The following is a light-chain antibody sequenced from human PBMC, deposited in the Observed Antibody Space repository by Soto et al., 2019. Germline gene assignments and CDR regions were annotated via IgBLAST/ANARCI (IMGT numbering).Light chain of an antibody. Sequence: EIVMTQSPATLSVSPGERASLSGRASQSVSSNLAWYQQKPVQAPRLLIYGASTRATGIPARFSGSGSGTEFTLTISSLQSEDFAVYYCQQYNNWPWTFGQGTKVDIK. CDR1: QSVSSN. CDR2: GAS. J-gene: IGKJ1*01. V-gene: IGKV3-15*01. CDR3: QQYNNWPWT.